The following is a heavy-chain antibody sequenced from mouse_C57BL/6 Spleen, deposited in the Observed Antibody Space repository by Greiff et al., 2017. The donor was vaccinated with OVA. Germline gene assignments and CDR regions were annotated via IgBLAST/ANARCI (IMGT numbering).Heavy chain of an antibody. V-gene: IGHV14-3*01. CDR2: IDPANGKT. J-gene: IGHJ3*01. CDR3: ARNYGSSFWFAY. D-gene: IGHD1-1*01. CDR1: GFNIKNTY. Sequence: VQLKESVAELVRPGDSVTLSCTASGFNIKNTYMHWVKQRPEQGLEWIGRIDPANGKTKSAPKFQGKATITADTSSNTADLQLSSLTSEDTAIYYWARNYGSSFWFAYWGQGTLVTVSA.